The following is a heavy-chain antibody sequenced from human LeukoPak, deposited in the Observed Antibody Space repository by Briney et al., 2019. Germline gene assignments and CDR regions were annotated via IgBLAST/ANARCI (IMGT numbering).Heavy chain of an antibody. CDR2: VTGSSSNT. Sequence: PRGSLRLSCAASGFNFSNYAMTWVSQAPGKGLEWVSAVTGSSSNTYYADSVKGRFTISRDNSKNMLYLEMNSLRVEDTAIYYCAKDRSSTTSCSNYWGRGTLVTVSS. J-gene: IGHJ4*02. CDR1: GFNFSNYA. CDR3: AKDRSSTTSCSNY. V-gene: IGHV3-23*01. D-gene: IGHD2-2*01.